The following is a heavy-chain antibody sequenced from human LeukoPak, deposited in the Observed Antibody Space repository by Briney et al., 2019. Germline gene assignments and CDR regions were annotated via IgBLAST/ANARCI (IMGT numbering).Heavy chain of an antibody. V-gene: IGHV4-38-2*02. CDR3: AREVVTASTPDY. CDR1: NYSISNGYC. J-gene: IGHJ4*02. CDR2: IYHSGNT. D-gene: IGHD2-21*02. Sequence: SETLSLTCAVSNYSISNGYCWCWIRQPPGKGLEWIGSIYHSGNTYYNPSLKSRVTISVDTSKNQFSLKLRSVTAADTAVYYCAREVVTASTPDYWGQGTLVTVSS.